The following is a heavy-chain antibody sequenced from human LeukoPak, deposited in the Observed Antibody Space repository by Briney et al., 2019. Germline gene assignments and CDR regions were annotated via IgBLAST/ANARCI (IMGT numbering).Heavy chain of an antibody. J-gene: IGHJ3*02. V-gene: IGHV4-39*01. CDR1: GGSISSSSYY. D-gene: IGHD1-26*01. Sequence: SETLSLTCTVSGGSISSSSYYWGWIHQPPGKGLEWIGSIYYSGSTYYNPSLKSRVTISVDTSKNQFSLKLSSVTAADTAVYYCARHAQGATYAFDIWGQGTMVTVSS. CDR3: ARHAQGATYAFDI. CDR2: IYYSGST.